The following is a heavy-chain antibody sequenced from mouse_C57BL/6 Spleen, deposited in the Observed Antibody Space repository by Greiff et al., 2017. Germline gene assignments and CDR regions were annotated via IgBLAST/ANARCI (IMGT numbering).Heavy chain of an antibody. CDR3: ARSGSSYFYAMDY. CDR2: IYPGSGST. D-gene: IGHD1-1*01. V-gene: IGHV1-55*01. Sequence: QVQLQQPGAELVKPGASVKVSCKASGYTFTSYWITWVKQRPGQGLEWIGDIYPGSGSTNYNEKFKSKATLTVDTSSSTAYMQLSSLTSEDSAVYYCARSGSSYFYAMDYWGQGTSVTVSS. J-gene: IGHJ4*01. CDR1: GYTFTSYW.